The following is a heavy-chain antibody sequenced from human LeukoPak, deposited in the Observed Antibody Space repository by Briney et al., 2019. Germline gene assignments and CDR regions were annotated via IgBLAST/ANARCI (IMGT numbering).Heavy chain of an antibody. CDR1: GGSISGHY. V-gene: IGHV4-59*11. Sequence: TSETLSLTCTVSGGSISGHYWTWMRQPPGKGLEWIGYIYYSGSTNYNPSLKSRVTISVDTSKNQFSLKMSSVTAADTAVYYCARVYCSGGSCYLCYFDYWGQGTLVTVSS. J-gene: IGHJ4*02. D-gene: IGHD2-15*01. CDR2: IYYSGST. CDR3: ARVYCSGGSCYLCYFDY.